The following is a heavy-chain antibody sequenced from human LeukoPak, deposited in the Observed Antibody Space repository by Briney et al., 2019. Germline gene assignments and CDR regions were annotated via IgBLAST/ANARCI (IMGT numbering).Heavy chain of an antibody. CDR1: GYTFTSYY. CDR2: INPSGGST. J-gene: IGHJ4*02. CDR3: AKGYCSSTSCYAVYPFFDY. Sequence: ASVKVSCKASGYTFTSYYMHWVRQAPGQGLEWMGIINPSGGSTSYAQKFQGRVTMTRDTSTSTVYMELSSLRSEDTAVYYCAKGYCSSTSCYAVYPFFDYWGQGTLVTVSS. D-gene: IGHD2-2*01. V-gene: IGHV1-46*01.